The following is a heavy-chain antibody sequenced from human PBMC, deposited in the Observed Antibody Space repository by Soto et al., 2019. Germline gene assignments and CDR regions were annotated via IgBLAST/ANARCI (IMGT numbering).Heavy chain of an antibody. D-gene: IGHD6-13*01. J-gene: IGHJ3*02. CDR2: ISGSGGST. V-gene: IGHV3-23*01. CDR3: AKDISARSWYVSTFDI. CDR1: GFTFSSYA. Sequence: GGSLRLSCAASGFTFSSYAMSWVRQAPGKGLEWVSAISGSGGSTYYADSVKGRFTISRDNSKNTLYLQMNSLRAEDTAVYYCAKDISARSWYVSTFDIWGQGTMVTVSS.